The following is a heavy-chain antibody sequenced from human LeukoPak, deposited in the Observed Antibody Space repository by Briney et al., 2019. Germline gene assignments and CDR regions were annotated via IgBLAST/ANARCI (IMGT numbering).Heavy chain of an antibody. D-gene: IGHD3-10*01. J-gene: IGHJ5*02. CDR2: ISSSSSTI. Sequence: PGGSLRLSCAASGFTFSSYSMNWVRQAPGKGLEWVSYISSSSSTIYYADSVKGRFTISRDNAKNTVDLQMNSLRAEDTAVYYCTRDPGVLDYGSGYNWFDPWGQGTLVTVSS. V-gene: IGHV3-48*04. CDR3: TRDPGVLDYGSGYNWFDP. CDR1: GFTFSSYS.